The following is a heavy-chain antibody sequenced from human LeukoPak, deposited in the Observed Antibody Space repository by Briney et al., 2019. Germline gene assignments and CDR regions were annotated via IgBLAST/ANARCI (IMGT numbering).Heavy chain of an antibody. Sequence: SETLSLTCSVSGYSISSGYYWGWIRQPPGKGLEWIGSIYHSGSTYYNPSLKSRVTISVDTSKNQFSLKLSSVTAADTAVYYCARGALLWFGAKMEYYFDYWGQGTPLTVSS. D-gene: IGHD3-10*01. CDR1: GYSISSGYY. CDR3: ARGALLWFGAKMEYYFDY. CDR2: IYHSGST. V-gene: IGHV4-38-2*02. J-gene: IGHJ4*02.